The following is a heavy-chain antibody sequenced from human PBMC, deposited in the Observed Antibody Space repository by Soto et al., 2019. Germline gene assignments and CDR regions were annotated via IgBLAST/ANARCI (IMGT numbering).Heavy chain of an antibody. V-gene: IGHV4-39*01. CDR3: ARPQTGNSDGSQFDP. CDR1: GGSIRNNYVY. J-gene: IGHJ5*02. D-gene: IGHD6-19*01. Sequence: PSETLSLSCAVSGGSIRNNYVYWGWIRQPPGKGLEWIGSIYYGGSTYYNPSLKSRVTISVDTSKNQFSLKLTSVTAADTAVYYCARPQTGNSDGSQFDPWGQRSLVTVS. CDR2: IYYGGST.